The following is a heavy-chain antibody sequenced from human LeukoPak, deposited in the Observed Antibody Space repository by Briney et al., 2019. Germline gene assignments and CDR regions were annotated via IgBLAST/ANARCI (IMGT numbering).Heavy chain of an antibody. J-gene: IGHJ6*02. CDR3: ARQIDMDV. CDR2: ISSRGTTI. CDR1: GFTFSSYE. V-gene: IGHV3-48*03. Sequence: GGSLRLSCVVSGFTFSSYEMNWVRQGPGKGLEWVSYISSRGTTIYYADSVKGRFTISRDNAKNSLYLQMNSLRAEDTAVYYCARQIDMDVWGQGTTVTVSS.